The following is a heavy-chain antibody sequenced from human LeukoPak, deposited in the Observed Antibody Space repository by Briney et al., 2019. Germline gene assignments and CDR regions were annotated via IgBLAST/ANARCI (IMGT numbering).Heavy chain of an antibody. CDR1: GGSISSHF. D-gene: IGHD1-26*01. CDR3: AREGSIVGATTIDY. V-gene: IGHV4-4*07. CDR2: IYASGST. J-gene: IGHJ4*02. Sequence: SETLSLTCTVSGGSISSHFWTWIRQPAGKGLEWLGRIYASGSTNYNPSLKSRVTLSVDTSKNQFSLKLNSVTAADTAVYYCAREGSIVGATTIDYWGQGTLVTVSS.